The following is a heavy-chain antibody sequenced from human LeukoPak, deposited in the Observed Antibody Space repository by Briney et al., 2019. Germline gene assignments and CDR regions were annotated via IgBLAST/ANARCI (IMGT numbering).Heavy chain of an antibody. Sequence: GSLRLSCAASGFTFSSYWMNWVRQAPGKGLVWVSRIASDGSSTTYADSVKGRFTISRDDAKNTVDLQMNSLRGEDTAVYYCVRGRGSYGWFDPWGQGTLVTVSS. D-gene: IGHD3-10*01. CDR2: IASDGSST. CDR3: VRGRGSYGWFDP. CDR1: GFTFSSYW. J-gene: IGHJ5*02. V-gene: IGHV3-74*01.